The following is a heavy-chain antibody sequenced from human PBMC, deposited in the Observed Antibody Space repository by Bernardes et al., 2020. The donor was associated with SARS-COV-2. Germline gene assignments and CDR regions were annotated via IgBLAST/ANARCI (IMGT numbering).Heavy chain of an antibody. V-gene: IGHV3-21*01. Sequence: GGSLRLSCAASGFTFSSYSMNWVRQAPGKGLEWVSSISSSSSYIYYADSVKGRFTISRDNAKNSLYLQMNSLRAEDTAVYYCARRDWYQLLKGGGMDVWGQGTTVTVSS. J-gene: IGHJ6*02. CDR1: GFTFSSYS. CDR3: ARRDWYQLLKGGGMDV. D-gene: IGHD2-2*01. CDR2: ISSSSSYI.